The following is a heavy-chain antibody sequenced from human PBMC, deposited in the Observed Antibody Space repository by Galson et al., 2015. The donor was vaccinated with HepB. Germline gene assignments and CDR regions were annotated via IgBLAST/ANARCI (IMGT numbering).Heavy chain of an antibody. CDR3: ASYCSSISCYGPYGMDV. CDR1: GYTFTNYA. J-gene: IGHJ6*02. CDR2: INAGNGNT. Sequence: SVKVSCKASGYTFTNYAMHWVRQAPGQRLEWMGYINAGNGNTKYSQKFQGRVTIIRDTSASIAYMELSSLRSEDTAVYYCASYCSSISCYGPYGMDVWGQGTTVTVSS. D-gene: IGHD2-2*01. V-gene: IGHV1-3*01.